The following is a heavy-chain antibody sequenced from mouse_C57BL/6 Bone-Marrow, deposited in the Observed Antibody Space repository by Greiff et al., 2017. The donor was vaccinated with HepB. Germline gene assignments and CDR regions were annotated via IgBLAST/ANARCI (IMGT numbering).Heavy chain of an antibody. CDR3: ARGYYGSTAWFAY. J-gene: IGHJ3*01. CDR1: GFTFSDFY. Sequence: EVKLVESGGGLVQSGRSLRLSCATSGFTFSDFYMEWVRQAPGKGLEWIAASRNKANDYTTEYSASVKGRFIVSRDTSQSILYLQMNALRAEDTAIYDCARGYYGSTAWFAYWGQGTLVTVSA. D-gene: IGHD1-1*01. V-gene: IGHV7-1*01. CDR2: SRNKANDYTT.